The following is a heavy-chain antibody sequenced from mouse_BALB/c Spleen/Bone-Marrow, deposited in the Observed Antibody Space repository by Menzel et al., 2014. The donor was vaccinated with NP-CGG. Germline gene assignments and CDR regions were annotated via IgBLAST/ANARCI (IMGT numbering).Heavy chain of an antibody. CDR1: GFTFNTNA. CDR3: VSGNYRFAY. Sequence: EVQLVESGGGLVQPKGSLKLSCAASGFTFNTNAMNWVRQAPGKGLEWVARIRSKSNNYATYYADSVKDRFTISRDDSQSMLYLQMNNLQTEDTAMYYCVSGNYRFAYWGQGTLVTVSA. CDR2: IRSKSNNYAT. J-gene: IGHJ3*01. D-gene: IGHD2-1*01. V-gene: IGHV10S3*01.